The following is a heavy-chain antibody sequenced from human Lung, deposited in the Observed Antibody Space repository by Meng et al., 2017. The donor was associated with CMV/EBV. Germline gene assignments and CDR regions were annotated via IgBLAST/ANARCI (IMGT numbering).Heavy chain of an antibody. CDR3: STSCSQWGYYYYYGMDV. CDR2: INPSGGST. D-gene: IGHD2-2*01. Sequence: SVKVSXKASGYTFTSYYMHWVRQAPGQGLEWMGIINPSGGSTSYAQKFQGRVTMTRDTSTSTVYMELSSLRSEDTAVYYCSTSCSQWGYYYYYGMDVWGKGTXVTVSS. V-gene: IGHV1-46*01. CDR1: GYTFTSYY. J-gene: IGHJ6*04.